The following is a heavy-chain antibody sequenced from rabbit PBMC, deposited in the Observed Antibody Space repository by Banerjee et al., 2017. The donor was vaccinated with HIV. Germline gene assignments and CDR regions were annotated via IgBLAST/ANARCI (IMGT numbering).Heavy chain of an antibody. Sequence: QSLEESGGGLVQPEGSLTLTCTASGFSFSSGYCMCWVRQAPGKGLELIACIYAGSSGSTYYASWAKGRFTISKTSSTTVTLQMTSLTAADTATYFCASSYSTTGWGHNLWGPGTLVTVS. CDR1: GFSFSSGYC. D-gene: IGHD4-1*01. CDR2: IYAGSSGST. V-gene: IGHV1S40*01. CDR3: ASSYSTTGWGHNL. J-gene: IGHJ4*01.